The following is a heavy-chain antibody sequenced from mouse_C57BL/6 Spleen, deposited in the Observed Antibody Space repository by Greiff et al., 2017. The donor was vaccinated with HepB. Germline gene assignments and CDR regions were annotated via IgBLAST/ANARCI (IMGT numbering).Heavy chain of an antibody. CDR2: INPSSGYT. J-gene: IGHJ1*03. V-gene: IGHV1-7*01. CDR3: ARDLLGLPPSYFDV. CDR1: GYTFTSYW. Sequence: VQLQQSGAELAKPGASVKLSCKASGYTFTSYWMHWVKQRPGQGLEWIGYINPSSGYTKSNQKFKDKATLTADKSSSTAYLPLSSMTYEDYAVYYCARDLLGLPPSYFDVWGTGTTVTVSS. D-gene: IGHD2-2*01.